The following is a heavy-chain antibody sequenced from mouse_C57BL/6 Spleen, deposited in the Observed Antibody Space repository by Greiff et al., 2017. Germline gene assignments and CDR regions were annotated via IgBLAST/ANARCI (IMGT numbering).Heavy chain of an antibody. D-gene: IGHD2-4*01. Sequence: VQGVESGPGLVAPSQSLSITCTVSGFSLTSYAISWVRQPPGKGLEWLGVIWTGGGTHYNSALKSRLSISKYNSKSQVFLKMNSLQTYDTARYYCARGDYDYYYFDYWGQGTTLTVSS. J-gene: IGHJ2*01. CDR1: GFSLTSYA. CDR3: ARGDYDYYYFDY. CDR2: IWTGGGT. V-gene: IGHV2-9-1*01.